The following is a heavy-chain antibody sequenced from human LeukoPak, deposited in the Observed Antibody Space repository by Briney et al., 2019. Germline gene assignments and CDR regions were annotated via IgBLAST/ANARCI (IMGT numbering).Heavy chain of an antibody. V-gene: IGHV2-5*02. Sequence: KVSGPTLVNPTQTLTLTCTFSGFSLNTRGVGVGWIRQPPGRALEWLALIYWDDDRRYSPSLKSRLTITKDTSRNQVVLTMTDMDPVDTATYFCAHRKNYYDSSVFDNWGQGTLVTVSS. D-gene: IGHD3-22*01. CDR1: GFSLNTRGVG. CDR2: IYWDDDR. J-gene: IGHJ4*02. CDR3: AHRKNYYDSSVFDN.